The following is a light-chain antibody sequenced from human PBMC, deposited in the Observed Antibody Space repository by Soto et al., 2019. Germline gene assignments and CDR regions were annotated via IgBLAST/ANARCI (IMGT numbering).Light chain of an antibody. V-gene: IGLV2-14*01. CDR2: EVT. J-gene: IGLJ3*02. CDR3: SSYTSSNTWV. Sequence: QSALTQPASVSGSPGQWITISCTGTSSDVGGYNYVSWYQQHPGKAPKLMIYEVTNRPSGVSNRFSGSKSGNTASLTISGLQAEDEADYYCSSYTSSNTWVFGGGTKLTVL. CDR1: SSDVGGYNY.